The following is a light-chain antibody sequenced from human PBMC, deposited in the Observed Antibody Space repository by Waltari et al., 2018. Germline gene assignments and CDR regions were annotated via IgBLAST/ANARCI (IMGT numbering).Light chain of an antibody. Sequence: QSALTQPPSASGSPGQSVTISCTGTSSDVGGSDYVTWYQQHPGKAPKLMIYEINKRPSGVPNRFSGSRSGNTASLTVSGLRPEDEADYYCSSYAGSNRVIFGGGTKLTVL. CDR2: EIN. J-gene: IGLJ2*01. V-gene: IGLV2-8*01. CDR1: SSDVGGSDY. CDR3: SSYAGSNRVI.